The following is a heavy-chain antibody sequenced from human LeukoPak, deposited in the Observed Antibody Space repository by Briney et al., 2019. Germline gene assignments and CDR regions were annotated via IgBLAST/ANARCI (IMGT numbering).Heavy chain of an antibody. D-gene: IGHD2-15*01. V-gene: IGHV3-11*04. Sequence: GESLRLSCAASGFTFSDYYMSWIRQAPGKGLEWVSYISSSGSTIYYADSVKGRFTISRDNADNSLYLQMKSLRVEDTAMYYCVRGGWRIIETGGDSWGQGTLVTVSS. CDR1: GFTFSDYY. J-gene: IGHJ4*02. CDR3: VRGGWRIIETGGDS. CDR2: ISSSGSTI.